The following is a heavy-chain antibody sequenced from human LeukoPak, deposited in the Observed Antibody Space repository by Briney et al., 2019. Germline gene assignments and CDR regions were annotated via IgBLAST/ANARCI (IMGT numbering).Heavy chain of an antibody. CDR1: GGSIRSNYW. CDR2: IYHSGST. V-gene: IGHV4-4*02. D-gene: IGHD1-26*01. Sequence: SETLSLTCGVSGGSIRSNYWWTWVCQSPARGLGWIGEIYHSGSTRYNPSLKSRVTISIDKSKNQFSLKLSSVTAADTALYYCARDRGSGSYGDLDYWGQGTLVTVSS. CDR3: ARDRGSGSYGDLDY. J-gene: IGHJ4*02.